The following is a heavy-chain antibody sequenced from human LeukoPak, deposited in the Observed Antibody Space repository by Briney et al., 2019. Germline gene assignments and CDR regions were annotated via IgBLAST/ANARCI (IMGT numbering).Heavy chain of an antibody. CDR1: GGSLRGNY. V-gene: IGHV4-34*01. J-gene: IGHJ2*01. D-gene: IGHD6-19*01. Sequence: PSETLSLTCAVYGGSLRGNYGSWIRQPPGKGLEWIGEINHSGSTNYNPSLKSRVTISVDTSKNQFSLKVRSVTVADTAVYYCARASGAVWYFDLWGRGTLVTVSS. CDR2: INHSGST. CDR3: ARASGAVWYFDL.